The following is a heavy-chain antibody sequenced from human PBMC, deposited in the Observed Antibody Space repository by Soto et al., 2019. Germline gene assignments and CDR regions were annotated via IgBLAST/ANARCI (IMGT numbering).Heavy chain of an antibody. CDR2: IYYSGST. V-gene: IGHV4-59*01. Sequence: PSETLSLTCSVSGDSIRSSYWSWIRQPPGKGLEWIGYIYYSGSTSYSSSLKSRVTMSLDTSNNHFSLKLSSVTAADTAVYYCARGYNWFDPWGQGTLVTVSS. CDR3: ARGYNWFDP. CDR1: GDSIRSSY. J-gene: IGHJ5*02.